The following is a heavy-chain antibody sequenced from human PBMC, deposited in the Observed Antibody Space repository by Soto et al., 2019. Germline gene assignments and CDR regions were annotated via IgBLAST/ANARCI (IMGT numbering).Heavy chain of an antibody. J-gene: IGHJ4*02. CDR2: VYYTGST. CDR3: AKYRRTDAEGYPLDF. CDR1: GGSISGYY. D-gene: IGHD2-15*01. Sequence: SETLSLTCTISGGSISGYYWSWIRQPPGKGLEWIGYVYYTGSTEYNPSLESRVAMSADTSKNQFSLKVTSVTAADTAVYYCAKYRRTDAEGYPLDFWGQGTLVTVSS. V-gene: IGHV4-59*01.